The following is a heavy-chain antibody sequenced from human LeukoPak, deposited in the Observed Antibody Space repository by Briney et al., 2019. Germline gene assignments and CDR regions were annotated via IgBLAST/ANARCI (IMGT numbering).Heavy chain of an antibody. Sequence: GASVKVSCKASGYTFTGYYMHWVRQAPGQGLEWMGWINPNSGGTNYAQKFQGWVTMTRDTSISTAYMELSRLRSDDTAVYYCARDIVGHSSGWSAPYYWGQGTLVTVSS. CDR1: GYTFTGYY. J-gene: IGHJ4*02. CDR2: INPNSGGT. CDR3: ARDIVGHSSGWSAPYY. D-gene: IGHD6-19*01. V-gene: IGHV1-2*04.